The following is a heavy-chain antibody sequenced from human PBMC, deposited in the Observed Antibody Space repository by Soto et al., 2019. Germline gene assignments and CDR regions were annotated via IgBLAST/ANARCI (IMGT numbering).Heavy chain of an antibody. D-gene: IGHD3-3*02. V-gene: IGHV1-69*01. Sequence: QVQLVQSGSEVKKPGSSVKVSCKASGGTFSSHVFNWVRQAPGQGLEWMGGIMPIIGTANYAQKFQGSVTITADESTSTAYMDLSSLRSEDTAVYYCARDLAFRDGNISHLDDWGQGALVTVSS. J-gene: IGHJ4*02. CDR1: GGTFSSHV. CDR2: IMPIIGTA. CDR3: ARDLAFRDGNISHLDD.